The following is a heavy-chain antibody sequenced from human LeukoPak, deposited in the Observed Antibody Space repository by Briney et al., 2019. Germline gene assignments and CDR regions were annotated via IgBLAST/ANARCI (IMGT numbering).Heavy chain of an antibody. D-gene: IGHD1-26*01. J-gene: IGHJ4*02. V-gene: IGHV4-34*01. CDR2: INHSGST. CDR3: ARHRGSYWPFDY. Sequence: SETLSLTCGVYGGSFSGYYWSWIRQPPGKGLEWIGEINHSGSTNYNPSLKSRVTISVDTSKNQFSLKLSSVTAADTAVYYCARHRGSYWPFDYWGQGTLVTVSS. CDR1: GGSFSGYY.